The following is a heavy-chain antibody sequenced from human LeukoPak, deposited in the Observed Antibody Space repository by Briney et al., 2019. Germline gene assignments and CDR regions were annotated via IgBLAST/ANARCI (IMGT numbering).Heavy chain of an antibody. CDR1: GFTFSSYA. CDR3: ARVSSSSFDY. V-gene: IGHV3-7*01. D-gene: IGHD6-6*01. J-gene: IGHJ4*02. CDR2: IKQDGSEK. Sequence: GGSLRLSCAASGFTFSSYAMHWVRQAPGKGLEWVANIKQDGSEKYYVDSVKGRFTISRDNAKNSLYLQMNSLRAEDTAVYYCARVSSSSFDYWGQGTLVTVSS.